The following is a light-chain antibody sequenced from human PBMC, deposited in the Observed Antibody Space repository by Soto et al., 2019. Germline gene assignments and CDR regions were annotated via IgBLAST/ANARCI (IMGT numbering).Light chain of an antibody. CDR2: GAS. J-gene: IGKJ1*01. Sequence: EVVLTMSPGTLSLSPGERATLSCRASQSVSSNLAWYQQKPGQAPRLLIYGASTRATGIPARFSGSGSGTEFTLTISSLQSEDFAVYYCQQYNNWPRTCGQGTKV. CDR1: QSVSSN. CDR3: QQYNNWPRT. V-gene: IGKV3-15*01.